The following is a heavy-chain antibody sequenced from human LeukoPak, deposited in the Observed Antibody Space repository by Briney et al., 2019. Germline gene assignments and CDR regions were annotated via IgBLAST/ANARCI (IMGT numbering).Heavy chain of an antibody. D-gene: IGHD7-27*01. CDR3: ARGPGQDI. V-gene: IGHV1-2*02. CDR1: GYTFTGYY. CDR2: INPTSGGP. Sequence: ASVKVSCKASGYTFTGYYMHWVRQAPGQGLEWMGWINPTSGGPNYAQKFQGRVTMTRDTSITTAYMELTRLRSDDTAVYYCARGPGQDIWGQGTMVTVSS. J-gene: IGHJ3*02.